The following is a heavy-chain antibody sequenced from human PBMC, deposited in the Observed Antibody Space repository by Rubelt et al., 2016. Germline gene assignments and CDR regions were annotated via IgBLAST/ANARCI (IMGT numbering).Heavy chain of an antibody. CDR3: ASHQDPNIVVVPAAMFP. CDR2: ISSSSSYI. J-gene: IGHJ4*02. V-gene: IGHV3-21*01. D-gene: IGHD2-2*01. Sequence: EVQLVESGGGLVKPGGSLRLSCAASGFTFSSYSMNWVRQAPGKGLEWVSSISSSSSYIYYADSVKGRFTISRDNAKNLLYLQMNSLRSEDTAVYYDASHQDPNIVVVPAAMFPWGQGTLVTVSS. CDR1: GFTFSSYS.